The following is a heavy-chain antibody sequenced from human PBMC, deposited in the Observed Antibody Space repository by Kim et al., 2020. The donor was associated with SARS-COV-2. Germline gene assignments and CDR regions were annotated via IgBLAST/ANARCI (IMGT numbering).Heavy chain of an antibody. CDR2: TYYRSKWYN. CDR1: GDSVSSNSAA. V-gene: IGHV6-1*01. Sequence: SQTLSLTCAISGDSVSSNSAAWNWIRQSPSRGLEWLGRTYYRSKWYNDYAVSVKSRITINPDTPKNQFSLQLNSVTPEDTAVYYCARVGIWVTTEQIRGYSYGYDYYYYMDVWGKGTTVTVSS. CDR3: ARVGIWVTTEQIRGYSYGYDYYYYMDV. D-gene: IGHD5-18*01. J-gene: IGHJ6*03.